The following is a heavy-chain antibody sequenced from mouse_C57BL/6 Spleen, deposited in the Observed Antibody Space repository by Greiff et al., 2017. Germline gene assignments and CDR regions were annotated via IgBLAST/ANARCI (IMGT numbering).Heavy chain of an antibody. CDR2: IDPNSGGT. J-gene: IGHJ4*01. CDR3: ARSGGVDAMDY. Sequence: QVQLQQPGAELVKPGASVKLSCKASGYTFTSYWMHWVKQRPGRGLGWIGRIDPNSGGTKYNEKFKSKATLTVDKPSSTAYMQLSSLTSEDSAVYYCARSGGVDAMDYWGQGTSVTVSS. V-gene: IGHV1-72*01. CDR1: GYTFTSYW.